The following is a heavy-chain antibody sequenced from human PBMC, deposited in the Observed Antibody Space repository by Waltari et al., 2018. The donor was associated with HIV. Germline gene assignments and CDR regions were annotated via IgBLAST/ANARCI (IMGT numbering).Heavy chain of an antibody. D-gene: IGHD6-6*01. CDR2: FWSDGVEN. J-gene: IGHJ1*01. V-gene: IGHV3-33*01. CDR3: ARGYSSSRWIPLYH. Sequence: QVQLVESGGGVVQPGTSLPLSCAVSGFTFRNFAIHGVRQSPATGRGWFAVFWSDGVENSYADSVNGRFTISKDSSQKTLYLHLTSLRAEDTALYYCARGYSSSRWIPLYHWGRGTLVTVSS. CDR1: GFTFRNFA.